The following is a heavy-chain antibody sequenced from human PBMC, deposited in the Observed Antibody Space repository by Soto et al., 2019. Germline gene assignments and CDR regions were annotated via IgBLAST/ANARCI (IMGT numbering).Heavy chain of an antibody. D-gene: IGHD3-22*01. Sequence: QVQLVESGGGVVQPGRSLRLSCAASGFTFSSYGMHWVRQAPGKGLEWVAVISYDGSNKYYADSVKGRFTISRDNSKNTLYLQMNSLRAEDTAVYYCAKGVVVVAAPYYYDSSGYSLFDYWGQGTLVTVSS. CDR3: AKGVVVVAAPYYYDSSGYSLFDY. J-gene: IGHJ4*02. CDR1: GFTFSSYG. CDR2: ISYDGSNK. V-gene: IGHV3-30*18.